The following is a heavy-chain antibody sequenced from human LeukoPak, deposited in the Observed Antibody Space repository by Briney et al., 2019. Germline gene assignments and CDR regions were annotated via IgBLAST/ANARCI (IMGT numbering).Heavy chain of an antibody. V-gene: IGHV1-69*05. CDR1: GGTFSSYA. CDR3: ARVFDYGDYVGWYFDL. D-gene: IGHD4-17*01. Sequence: SVKVSCKASGGTFSSYAISRVRQAPGQGLEWMGRIIPIFGTANYAQKFQGRVTITTDESTSTAYMELSSLRSEDTAVYYCARVFDYGDYVGWYFDLWGRGTLVTVSS. CDR2: IIPIFGTA. J-gene: IGHJ2*01.